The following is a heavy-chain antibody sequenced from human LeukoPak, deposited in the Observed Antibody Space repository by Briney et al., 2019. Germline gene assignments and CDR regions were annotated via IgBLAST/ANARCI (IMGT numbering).Heavy chain of an antibody. CDR1: GFTFSSYW. CDR3: ARAKGPVLLWFGELLGAFDI. Sequence: GGSLRLSCAASGFTFSSYWMHWVRQAPGKGLVWVSRINSDGSSTSYADSVKGRFTISRDNAKNTLYLQMNSLRAEDTAVYYCARAKGPVLLWFGELLGAFDIWGQGTIVTVSS. V-gene: IGHV3-74*01. CDR2: INSDGSST. D-gene: IGHD3-10*01. J-gene: IGHJ3*02.